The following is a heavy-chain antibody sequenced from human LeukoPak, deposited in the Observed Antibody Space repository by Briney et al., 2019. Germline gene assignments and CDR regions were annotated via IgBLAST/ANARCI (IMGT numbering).Heavy chain of an antibody. Sequence: GGSLRLSCAASGFTFSSYGMHWVRQAPGKGLEWVAVISYDGSNKYYADSVKGRFTISRDNSKNTLYLQMNSLRAEDTAVYYRASLPFYNSRWYEDYWGQGTLVTVSS. D-gene: IGHD6-13*01. J-gene: IGHJ4*02. V-gene: IGHV3-30*03. CDR3: ASLPFYNSRWYEDY. CDR1: GFTFSSYG. CDR2: ISYDGSNK.